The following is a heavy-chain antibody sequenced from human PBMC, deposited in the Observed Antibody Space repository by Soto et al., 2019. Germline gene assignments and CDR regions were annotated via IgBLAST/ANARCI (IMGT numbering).Heavy chain of an antibody. D-gene: IGHD6-13*01. J-gene: IGHJ5*02. CDR3: ARVVVATYSSTFDP. CDR1: SDSISSSNW. V-gene: IGHV4-4*02. Sequence: QVQLQESGPGLVKPSGTLSLTWGVSSDSISSSNWWTWVRQPPGKGLEWIGEIYHTGSTNYNPSLKSRVTISVDKSKNQFSLKLSSVTAADTAVYYCARVVVATYSSTFDPWGQGTLVTVSS. CDR2: IYHTGST.